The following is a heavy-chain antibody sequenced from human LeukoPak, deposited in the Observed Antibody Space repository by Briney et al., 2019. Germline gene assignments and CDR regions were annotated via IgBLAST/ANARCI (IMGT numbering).Heavy chain of an antibody. Sequence: PGGSLRLSCAASGFTFDDYAMHWVRHAPGQGLVWVSGISWNSGSIGYAVSVKGRFTISRDNSKKTLFLQMNSLRAEDTALFYCAKDQSPKLTGYSSGCRPLDYWGQGALVTVSS. D-gene: IGHD6-19*01. CDR1: GFTFDDYA. V-gene: IGHV3-9*01. CDR2: ISWNSGSI. CDR3: AKDQSPKLTGYSSGCRPLDY. J-gene: IGHJ4*02.